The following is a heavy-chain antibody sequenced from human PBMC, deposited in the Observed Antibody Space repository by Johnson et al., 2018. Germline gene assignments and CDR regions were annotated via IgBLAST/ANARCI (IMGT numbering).Heavy chain of an antibody. CDR3: ARVVVGDAFDL. J-gene: IGHJ3*01. D-gene: IGHD2-15*01. V-gene: IGHV4-59*01. CDR2: SYYSGST. Sequence: QVRLRESGPGLVKPSETMSLTCAVSDGSISSYYWSWIRQPPGKGLEWIGYSYYSGSTDYNPSLKSPVTISVDTSKNQFSLKLTSVTAAATAIYYCARVVVGDAFDLWGQGTLVIVSS. CDR1: DGSISSYY.